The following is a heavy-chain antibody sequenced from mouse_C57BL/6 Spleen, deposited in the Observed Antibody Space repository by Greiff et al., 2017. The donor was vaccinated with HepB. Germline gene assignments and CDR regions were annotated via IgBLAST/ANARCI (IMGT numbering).Heavy chain of an antibody. V-gene: IGHV1-81*01. CDR2: IYPRSGNT. CDR3: ARYYYGSFYFDY. D-gene: IGHD1-1*01. CDR1: GYTFTSYG. Sequence: QVQLQQSGAELARPGASVKLSCKASGYTFTSYGISWVKQRTGQGLEWIGEIYPRSGNTYYNEKFKGKATLTADKSSSTAYMELRSLTSEDSAVYFCARYYYGSFYFDYWGQGTTLTVSS. J-gene: IGHJ2*01.